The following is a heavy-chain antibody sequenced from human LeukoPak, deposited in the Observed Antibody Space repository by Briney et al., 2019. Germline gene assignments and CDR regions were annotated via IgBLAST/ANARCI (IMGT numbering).Heavy chain of an antibody. CDR1: GFTVRSSY. J-gene: IGHJ4*02. CDR3: AKGSTQRQGDFDY. V-gene: IGHV3-53*01. Sequence: GGSLRLSCAASGFTVRSSYMSWVRQAPGKGLEWVSVIYSGGSPDYADSAKGRFTISRDNSKNTLYLQMNSLRAEDTAVYYCAKGSTQRQGDFDYWGQGTLVTVSS. D-gene: IGHD3-10*01. CDR2: IYSGGSP.